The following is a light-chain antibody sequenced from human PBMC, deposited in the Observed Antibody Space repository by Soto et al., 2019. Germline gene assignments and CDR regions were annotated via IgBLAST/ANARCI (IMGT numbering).Light chain of an antibody. CDR2: EVS. J-gene: IGLJ2*01. V-gene: IGLV2-8*01. Sequence: QSVLTQPPSASGSPGQSVTISCTGTSSDVGGYKYVSWYQQYPGKAPKLMIYEVSKRPSGVPDRFSGSKSGNTASLTVSGLQAEDEADYYCSSYAGSNNWSVVFGGGTKLTVL. CDR3: SSYAGSNNWSVV. CDR1: SSDVGGYKY.